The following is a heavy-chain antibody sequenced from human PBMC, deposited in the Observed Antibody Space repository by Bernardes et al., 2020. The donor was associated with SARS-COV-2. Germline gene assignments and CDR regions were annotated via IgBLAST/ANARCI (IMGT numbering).Heavy chain of an antibody. V-gene: IGHV4-39*01. J-gene: IGHJ4*02. Sequence: SETLSLTCTVSGDSISSSNYYWGWLRQPPGKGLEWIGTIYYSGSTYYNPSLKSRVTISVDTSRNQFSLKLNSVTAADTAVYYCATYSGYDFSYWGQGTLVIVSS. CDR2: IYYSGST. CDR1: GDSISSSNYY. D-gene: IGHD5-12*01. CDR3: ATYSGYDFSY.